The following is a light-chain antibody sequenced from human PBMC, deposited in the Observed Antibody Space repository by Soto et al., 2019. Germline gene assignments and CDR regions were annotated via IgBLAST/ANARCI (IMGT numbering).Light chain of an antibody. V-gene: IGKV1-8*01. CDR3: QHYYTYPWT. Sequence: AIRMTQSPSSLSASTGDRVTITCRASQDIRDYLVWYQQKPGKAPKVLIHAASTLQGGVSSRFSGSRSGTDFTLTINSLQPEDFATYYCQHYYTYPWTFGQVTKVEV. CDR2: AAS. J-gene: IGKJ1*01. CDR1: QDIRDY.